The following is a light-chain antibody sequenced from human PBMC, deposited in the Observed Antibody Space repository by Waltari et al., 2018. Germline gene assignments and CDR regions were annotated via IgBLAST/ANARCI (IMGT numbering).Light chain of an antibody. J-gene: IGKJ4*01. CDR3: LQDYICPRT. CDR1: EDMRND. V-gene: IGKV1-6*01. Sequence: AIQMTQSPSSLSASVGDRVTITCRASEDMRNDLGWYQQKPGKAPRLLIFAASTLQSGVPSRFSGSGSGTDFTLTISSLQPEDFATYFCLQDYICPRTFGGGTTVEI. CDR2: AAS.